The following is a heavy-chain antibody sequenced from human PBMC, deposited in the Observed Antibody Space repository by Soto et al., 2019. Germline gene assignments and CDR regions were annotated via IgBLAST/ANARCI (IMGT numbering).Heavy chain of an antibody. D-gene: IGHD2-15*01. CDR1: YD. V-gene: IGHV4-30-4*01. CDR3: ARDPGYCSGGSCYDWFDP. Sequence: YDWSCIRQPPGKGLEWIGYIYYSGSTYYNPSLKSRVTISVDTSKNQFSLKLSSVTAADTAVYYCARDPGYCSGGSCYDWFDPWGQGTMVTV. J-gene: IGHJ5*02. CDR2: IYYSGST.